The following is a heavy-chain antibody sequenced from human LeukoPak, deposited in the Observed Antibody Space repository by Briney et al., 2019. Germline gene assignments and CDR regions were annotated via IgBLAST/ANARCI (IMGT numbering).Heavy chain of an antibody. D-gene: IGHD6-13*01. CDR3: AREPYSSSRGYFDY. Sequence: SETLSLTCAVSGGSISSSNWWSWVRQPPGKGLEWIGEIYHSGSTNYNPSLKSRVTISVDKSKNQFSLKLSSVTAADTAVYYCAREPYSSSRGYFDYWGQGTLVTVSS. CDR2: IYHSGST. CDR1: GGSISSSNW. J-gene: IGHJ4*02. V-gene: IGHV4-4*02.